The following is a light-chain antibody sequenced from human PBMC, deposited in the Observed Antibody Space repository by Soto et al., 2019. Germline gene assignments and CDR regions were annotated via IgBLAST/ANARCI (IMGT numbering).Light chain of an antibody. J-gene: IGKJ3*01. Sequence: DIQLTQSPSFLSASVGDRVTITCRASQGISSYLAWYQQKPGKAPKLLIYAASTLQSGVPSRFSGSGSGTEFTLTISSPQPEDFATYYCQQLNSYLLFTFGPGTKVDIK. V-gene: IGKV1-9*01. CDR3: QQLNSYLLFT. CDR2: AAS. CDR1: QGISSY.